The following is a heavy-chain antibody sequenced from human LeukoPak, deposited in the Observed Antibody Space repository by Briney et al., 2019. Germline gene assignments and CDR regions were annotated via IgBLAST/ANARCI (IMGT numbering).Heavy chain of an antibody. CDR3: AKMKGHPLPKYYMDV. CDR2: ISGSGDNT. Sequence: PGRSLRLSCAASGFTFSSFAMSWVRRTPGKGLEWVSGISGSGDNTLYADSVKGRFTISRDNSKNTLYLEMSSLRAEDTAIYYCAKMKGHPLPKYYMDVWGQGTTVTVSS. J-gene: IGHJ6*01. CDR1: GFTFSSFA. V-gene: IGHV3-23*01. D-gene: IGHD1-26*01.